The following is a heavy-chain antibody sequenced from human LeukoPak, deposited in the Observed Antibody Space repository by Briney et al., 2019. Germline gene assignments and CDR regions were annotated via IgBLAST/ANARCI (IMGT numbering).Heavy chain of an antibody. CDR1: GFTFSSYA. V-gene: IGHV3-23*01. CDR2: IGTSGGST. CDR3: AKAEGYDILTGLDY. J-gene: IGHJ4*02. Sequence: GGSLRLSCAPSGFTFSSYAMSWVRQAPGKGLEWVSGIGTSGGSTYYADSVKGRFTISRDNSKNTLYLQMNSLRTEDTAVYYCAKAEGYDILTGLDYWGQGTLVTVSS. D-gene: IGHD3-9*01.